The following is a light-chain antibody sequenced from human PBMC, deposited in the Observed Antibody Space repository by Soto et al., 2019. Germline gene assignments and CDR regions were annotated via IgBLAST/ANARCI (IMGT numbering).Light chain of an antibody. CDR1: QVIRND. CDR3: LQDYTYRT. V-gene: IGKV1-6*01. Sequence: AIQMTQSPSSLSASVGDRVTIPCRASQVIRNDLDWYQKKPGKAPKLLIYGASTLQGGVPSRFSGSGSGTDFTLTISSLQPEDFATYYCLQDYTYRTFGQGTKVDIK. CDR2: GAS. J-gene: IGKJ1*01.